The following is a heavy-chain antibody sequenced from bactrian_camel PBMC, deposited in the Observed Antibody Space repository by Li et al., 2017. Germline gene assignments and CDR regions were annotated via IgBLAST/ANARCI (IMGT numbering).Heavy chain of an antibody. CDR3: AAGTRIIVGDYCDGITA. J-gene: IGHJ6*01. V-gene: IGHV3-2*01. CDR2: IHSDGIIT. Sequence: QLVESGGGLVQPGGSLRLSCEASGFTFSTYYMSWVRQAPGKGPEWVSTIHSDGIITYYADSVKGRFTISQDNAKNIIYLQMSSLTPDDTAMYYCAAGTRIIVGDYCDGITAWGQGTQVTVS. D-gene: IGHD3*01. CDR1: GFTFSTYY.